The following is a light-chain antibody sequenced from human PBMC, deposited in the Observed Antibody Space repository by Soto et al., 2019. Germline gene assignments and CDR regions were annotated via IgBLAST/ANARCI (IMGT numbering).Light chain of an antibody. Sequence: DIQMTQSPSSLSASVGDGVTITCRASQGISHYLAWYQQKPGKAPKLLIYAASTLQPGVPSRFSGSGSGTDFSLTISSLQPEDVATYYCQKYNSAPRTFGQGTRVEIK. J-gene: IGKJ1*01. CDR3: QKYNSAPRT. CDR2: AAS. CDR1: QGISHY. V-gene: IGKV1-27*01.